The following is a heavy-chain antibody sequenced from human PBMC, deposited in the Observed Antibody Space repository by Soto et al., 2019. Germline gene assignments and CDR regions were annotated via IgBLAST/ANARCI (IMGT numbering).Heavy chain of an antibody. V-gene: IGHV1-18*01. Sequence: QVQLVQSGAGVKKPGASVKVSCKASGYTFTSYGISWVRQAPGQGLEWMGWISAYNGNTNYAQKLQGRVTMTTDTSTSTAYMELRSLRSDDTAVYYCARVHDYYGSGSYFNYYYGMDVWGQGTTVTVSS. D-gene: IGHD3-10*01. CDR2: ISAYNGNT. CDR1: GYTFTSYG. CDR3: ARVHDYYGSGSYFNYYYGMDV. J-gene: IGHJ6*02.